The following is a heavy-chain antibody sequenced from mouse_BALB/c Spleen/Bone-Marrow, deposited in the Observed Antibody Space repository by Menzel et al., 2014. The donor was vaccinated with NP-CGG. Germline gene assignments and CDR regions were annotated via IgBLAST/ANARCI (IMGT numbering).Heavy chain of an antibody. J-gene: IGHJ4*01. CDR1: GYSITSDYA. D-gene: IGHD2-1*01. V-gene: IGHV3-2*02. CDR2: ISYSGSI. CDR3: AHILYYGAMDY. Sequence: EVKLMESGPGLVKPSQSLSLTCTVTGYSITSDYAWNWIRQFPGNKLEWMGYISYSGSISYNSSFKSRISITRDTSKNQFFLQLNSVTAEDTATYYCAHILYYGAMDYWGQGTSVTVSS.